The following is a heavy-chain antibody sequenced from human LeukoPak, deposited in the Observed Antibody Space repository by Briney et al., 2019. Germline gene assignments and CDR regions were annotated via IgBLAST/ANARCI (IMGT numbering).Heavy chain of an antibody. V-gene: IGHV3-30*02. CDR2: IWSDGSIK. CDR3: AIDLVGVIDFDY. J-gene: IGHJ4*02. Sequence: PGGSLRLSCAASGFTFSSYGMHWVRQAPGKGLEWVALIWSDGSIKNYADSAKGRFTISRDNTRNTLYLQMNSLRVEDTAVYYCAIDLVGVIDFDYWGQGSLVTVSS. D-gene: IGHD1-26*01. CDR1: GFTFSSYG.